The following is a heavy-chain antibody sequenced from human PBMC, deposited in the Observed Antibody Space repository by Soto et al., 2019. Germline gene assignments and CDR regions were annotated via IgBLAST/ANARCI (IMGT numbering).Heavy chain of an antibody. CDR1: GSTLTSQA. CDR2: TSGGGGTT. V-gene: IGHV3-23*01. D-gene: IGHD2-2*01. CDR3: AKRYHPTTSCFAY. J-gene: IGHJ4*02. Sequence: EVQLLESGGGLVQPGGSLRPSGAPSGSTLTSQAVSWVCQPHGKGLGWAPITSGGGGTTTYADSVKGRFAISRDNSKNTLYLEMNSLRAEDTAVYFCAKRYHPTTSCFAYWGQGTLVTVSS.